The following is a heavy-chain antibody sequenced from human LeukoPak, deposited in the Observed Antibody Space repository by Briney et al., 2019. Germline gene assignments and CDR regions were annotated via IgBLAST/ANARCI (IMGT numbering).Heavy chain of an antibody. D-gene: IGHD2-8*01. Sequence: PGGSLRLSCAASGFTFSSYSMNWVRQAPGKGLEWVSYISSSSSTIYYADSVKGRFTISRDNAKNSLYLQMNSLRAEDTAVYYCARGAPGVGNAFDIWGQGTMVTVSS. CDR1: GFTFSSYS. CDR3: ARGAPGVGNAFDI. J-gene: IGHJ3*02. V-gene: IGHV3-48*01. CDR2: ISSSSSTI.